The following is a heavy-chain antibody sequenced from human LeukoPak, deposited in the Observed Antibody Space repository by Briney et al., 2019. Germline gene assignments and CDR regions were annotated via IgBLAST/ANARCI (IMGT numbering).Heavy chain of an antibody. V-gene: IGHV3-74*01. CDR2: INSDGSST. J-gene: IGHJ4*02. CDR1: GFTFSSYW. Sequence: GGSLRLPCAASGFTFSSYWMHWVRQAPGKGLVWVSRINSDGSSTSYADSVKGRFTISRDNAKNTLYLQMNSLRAEDTAVYYCARTYQWGLLDSDDYWGQGTLVTVSS. CDR3: ARTYQWGLLDSDDY. D-gene: IGHD1-26*01.